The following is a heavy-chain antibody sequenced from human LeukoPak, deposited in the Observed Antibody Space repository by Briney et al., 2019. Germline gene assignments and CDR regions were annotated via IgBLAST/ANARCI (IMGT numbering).Heavy chain of an antibody. D-gene: IGHD6-13*01. CDR2: ISWNSASV. CDR1: GFTFDDYG. J-gene: IGHJ4*02. CDR3: ATDYGYSSSWYDY. V-gene: IGHV3-9*01. Sequence: GGSLRLSCEASGFTFDDYGMHWVRQAPGKGLEWVSTISWNSASVGYVDSVKGRFTISRDNAKKTLYLQMNSLRPEDTALYYCATDYGYSSSWYDYWGQGTLVTVSS.